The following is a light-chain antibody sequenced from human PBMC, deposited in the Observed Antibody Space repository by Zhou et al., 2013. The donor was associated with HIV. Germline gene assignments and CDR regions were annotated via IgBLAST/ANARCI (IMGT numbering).Light chain of an antibody. Sequence: PGKRATLSCMASQDLSINSLAWYQQKPGQAPRLLIYGASSRATGIPKRFSGSGSGSDFTLFISRLEPEDSAVYYCQQYDSLPQTFGQGTRLEI. CDR3: QQYDSLPQT. V-gene: IGKV3-20*01. CDR1: QDLSINS. CDR2: GAS. J-gene: IGKJ1*01.